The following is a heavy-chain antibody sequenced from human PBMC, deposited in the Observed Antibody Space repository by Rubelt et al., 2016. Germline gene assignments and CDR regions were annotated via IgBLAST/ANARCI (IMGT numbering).Heavy chain of an antibody. V-gene: IGHV3-21*01. Sequence: IYYADSVKGRFTISRDNAKNSLYLQMSSLRAEDTAVYYCASGSLGLDYWGQGTLVTVSS. D-gene: IGHD6-13*01. CDR2: I. CDR3: ASGSLGLDY. J-gene: IGHJ4*02.